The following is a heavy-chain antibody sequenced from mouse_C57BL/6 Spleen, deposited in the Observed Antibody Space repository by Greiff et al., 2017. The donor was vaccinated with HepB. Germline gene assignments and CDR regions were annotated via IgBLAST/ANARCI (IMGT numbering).Heavy chain of an antibody. D-gene: IGHD1-1*01. CDR3: AKSGSPHYYAMDY. CDR2: IWRGGST. CDR1: GFSLTSYG. Sequence: VQLQQSGPGLVQPSQSLSITCTVSGFSLTSYGVHWVRQSPGKGLEWLGVIWRGGSTDYNAAFMSRLSITKDNSKSQVFFKMNSLQADDTAIYYCAKSGSPHYYAMDYWGQGTSVTVSS. J-gene: IGHJ4*01. V-gene: IGHV2-5*01.